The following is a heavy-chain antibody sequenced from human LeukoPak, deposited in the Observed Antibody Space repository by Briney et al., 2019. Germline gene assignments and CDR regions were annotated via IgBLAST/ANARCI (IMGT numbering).Heavy chain of an antibody. J-gene: IGHJ6*03. CDR3: ARVRFQGYYYYYYMDV. CDR1: GGSISSGDYY. Sequence: SQTLSLTCTVSGGSISSGDYYWSWIRQPPGKCLEWIGYIYYSGSTYYNPSLKSRVTISVDTSKNQFSLKLSSVTAADTAVYYCARVRFQGYYYYYYMDVWGKGTTVTVSS. D-gene: IGHD3-3*01. CDR2: IYYSGST. V-gene: IGHV4-30-4*08.